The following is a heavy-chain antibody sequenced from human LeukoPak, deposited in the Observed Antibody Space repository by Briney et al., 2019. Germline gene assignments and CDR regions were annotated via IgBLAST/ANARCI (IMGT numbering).Heavy chain of an antibody. J-gene: IGHJ4*02. V-gene: IGHV1-8*01. D-gene: IGHD3-22*01. CDR3: ARSYMIVRDGSVGY. CDR1: GYTFTSYD. Sequence: ASVKVSCKASGYTFTSYDINWVRQATGRGLEWMGWVNPNSGNTGYAQKFQGRVTMTRNTSISTAYMELSGLRSEDTAVYYCARSYMIVRDGSVGYWGQGTLVTVSS. CDR2: VNPNSGNT.